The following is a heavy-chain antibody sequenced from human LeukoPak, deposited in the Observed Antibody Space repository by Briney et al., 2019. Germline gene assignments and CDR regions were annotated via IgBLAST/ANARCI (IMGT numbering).Heavy chain of an antibody. V-gene: IGHV1-69*01. J-gene: IGHJ4*02. Sequence: KISCKGSGYSFTSYWIGWVRQMPGKGLEWMGIIPIFGTANYAQKFQGRVTITADESTSTAYMELSSLRSEDTAVYYCARAQDVDMESPFDYWGQGTLVTVSS. CDR3: ARAQDVDMESPFDY. CDR1: GYSFTSYW. D-gene: IGHD5-12*01. CDR2: IIPIFGTA.